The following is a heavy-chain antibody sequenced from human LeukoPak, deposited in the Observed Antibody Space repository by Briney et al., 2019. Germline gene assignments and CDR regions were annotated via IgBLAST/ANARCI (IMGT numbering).Heavy chain of an antibody. CDR2: INHSGST. Sequence: KSSETLSLTCGVYGGSFSGYYWSWIRQPPGKGLEWIGEINHSGSTNYNPSLKSRVTISVDTSKNQFSLKLSSVTAADTAVYYCARETDSTLFDYWGQGILVTVSS. J-gene: IGHJ4*02. CDR1: GGSFSGYY. D-gene: IGHD2-2*01. CDR3: ARETDSTLFDY. V-gene: IGHV4-34*01.